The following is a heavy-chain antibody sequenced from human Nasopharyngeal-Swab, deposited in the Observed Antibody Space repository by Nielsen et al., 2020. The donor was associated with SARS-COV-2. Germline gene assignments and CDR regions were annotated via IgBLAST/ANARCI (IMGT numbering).Heavy chain of an antibody. CDR1: GFTFNNYN. Sequence: GESLKISCAASGFTFNNYNFNWVRQAPGKGLEWVSSISSSSSYIYYADSVKGRFTISRDNAKNSLYLQMNSLRAEDAAVYYCARDGLDYDFWSAYFMDVWGQGTTVTVPS. V-gene: IGHV3-21*01. D-gene: IGHD3-3*01. CDR2: ISSSSSYI. CDR3: ARDGLDYDFWSAYFMDV. J-gene: IGHJ6*02.